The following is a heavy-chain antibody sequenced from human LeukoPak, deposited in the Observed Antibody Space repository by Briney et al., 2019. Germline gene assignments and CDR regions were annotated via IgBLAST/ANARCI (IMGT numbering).Heavy chain of an antibody. CDR3: ARGAAANCSGGSCYQIYYYYYYMDV. Sequence: ASVKVSCKASGGTFSSYAISWVRQAPGQGLEWMGGIIPIFGTANYAQKFQGRVTITADESTSTAYMELSSLRPEDTAVYYCARGAAANCSGGSCYQIYYYYYYMDVWGKGTTVTVSS. D-gene: IGHD2-15*01. CDR2: IIPIFGTA. V-gene: IGHV1-69*13. CDR1: GGTFSSYA. J-gene: IGHJ6*03.